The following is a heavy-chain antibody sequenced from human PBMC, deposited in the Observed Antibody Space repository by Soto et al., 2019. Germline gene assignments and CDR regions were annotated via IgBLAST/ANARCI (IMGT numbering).Heavy chain of an antibody. J-gene: IGHJ6*02. V-gene: IGHV1-2*02. CDR2: INPNSGDT. Sequence: QVQLVQSGTEVKRPGDSVKVSCKASGYTFTGYYVHWVRQAPGQGLEWMGWINPNSGDTYLAQRFQGRVTMNRDTSIGTAYMELRGLTSDDTAESYCAKGGARVADGTRVYLYNAIDVWGQGTTVTVSS. CDR3: AKGGARVADGTRVYLYNAIDV. D-gene: IGHD3-3*01. CDR1: GYTFTGYY.